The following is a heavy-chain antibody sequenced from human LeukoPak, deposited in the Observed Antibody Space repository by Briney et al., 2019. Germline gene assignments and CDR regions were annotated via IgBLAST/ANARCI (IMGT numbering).Heavy chain of an antibody. CDR1: GGSISSGSYY. Sequence: SETLSLTCTVSGGSISSGSYYWSWIRQPAGKGLEWIGRIYTSGSTNYNPSLKSRVTISVDTSRNQFSLKLSSVTAADTAVYYCATRVIPGRPGWFDPWGQGTLVTVSS. CDR2: IYTSGST. CDR3: ATRVIPGRPGWFDP. J-gene: IGHJ5*02. D-gene: IGHD6-6*01. V-gene: IGHV4-61*02.